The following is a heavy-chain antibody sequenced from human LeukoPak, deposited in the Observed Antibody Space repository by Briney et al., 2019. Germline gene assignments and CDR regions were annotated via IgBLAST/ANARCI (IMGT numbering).Heavy chain of an antibody. CDR1: GGTFSSYA. D-gene: IGHD5-24*01. CDR3: ARSRDGYKPGGYLEYFDY. V-gene: IGHV1-69*13. J-gene: IGHJ4*02. CDR2: IIPIFGTA. Sequence: SVKVSCKASGGTFSSYAISWVRQAPGQGLEWMGGIIPIFGTANYAQKFQGRGTITADESTSTAYMELSSLRSEDTAVYYCARSRDGYKPGGYLEYFDYWGQGTLVTVSS.